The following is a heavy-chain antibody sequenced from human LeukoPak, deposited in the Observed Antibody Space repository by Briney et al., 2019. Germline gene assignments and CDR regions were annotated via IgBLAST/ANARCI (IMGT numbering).Heavy chain of an antibody. Sequence: PSETLSLTCTVSGYSISSGYYWGWIRPPPGKGLEWTGSIYHSGSTYYNPSLKSRVTISVDTSKNQFSLKLSSVTAADTAVYYCARETPYGSGSYPFDYWGQGILVTVSS. V-gene: IGHV4-38-2*02. D-gene: IGHD3-10*01. CDR1: GYSISSGYY. CDR3: ARETPYGSGSYPFDY. J-gene: IGHJ4*02. CDR2: IYHSGST.